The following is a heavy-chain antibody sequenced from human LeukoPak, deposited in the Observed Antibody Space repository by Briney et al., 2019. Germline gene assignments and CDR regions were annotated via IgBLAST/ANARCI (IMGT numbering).Heavy chain of an antibody. CDR3: ARDGAGYSSGWYSDY. CDR1: GFTFSSYA. Sequence: GGSLRLSCAASGFTFSSYAMHWVRQAPGKGLEWVAVISYDGSNKYYADSVKGRFTISRDNSKNTLYLQMNSLRAEDTAVYYCARDGAGYSSGWYSDYWGQGTLVTVSS. J-gene: IGHJ4*02. CDR2: ISYDGSNK. V-gene: IGHV3-30*04. D-gene: IGHD6-19*01.